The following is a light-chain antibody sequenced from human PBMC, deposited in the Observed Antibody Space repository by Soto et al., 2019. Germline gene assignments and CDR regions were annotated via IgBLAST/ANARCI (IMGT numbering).Light chain of an antibody. V-gene: IGKV3-15*01. CDR2: GAS. CDR1: QTISSN. CDR3: QQYHNWPPQYT. J-gene: IGKJ2*01. Sequence: EIVMTQSPATLSVSPGERVTLSCRASQTISSNVAWYQQKPGQAPRLLIHGASSRASGVPDRFRGSGSGTDFTLTISSLQSEDFAVYYCQQYHNWPPQYTFSQGTKLQIK.